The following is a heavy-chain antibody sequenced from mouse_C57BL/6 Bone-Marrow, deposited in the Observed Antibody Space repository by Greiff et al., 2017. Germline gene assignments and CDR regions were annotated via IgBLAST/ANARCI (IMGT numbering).Heavy chain of an antibody. V-gene: IGHV1-26*01. CDR2: INPNNGGT. CDR1: GYTFTDYY. J-gene: IGHJ2*01. CDR3: ARWSYDYFDY. Sequence: EVQLQQSGPELVKPGASVKISCKASGYTFTDYYMNWVKQSHGKSLEWIGDINPNNGGTSYNQKFKGKATLTVDKSSSTAYMELRSLTTEDSAVYYYARWSYDYFDYWGQGTTLTVSS. D-gene: IGHD2-12*01.